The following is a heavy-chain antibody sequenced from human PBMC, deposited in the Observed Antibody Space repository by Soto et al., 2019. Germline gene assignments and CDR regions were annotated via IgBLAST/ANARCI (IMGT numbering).Heavy chain of an antibody. V-gene: IGHV4-61*01. CDR1: GGSVSSGSYY. CDR3: ARGIEGWYQGRYYYGMDV. Sequence: QVQLQESGPGLVKPSETLSLTCTVSGGSVSSGSYYWSWIRQPPGKGLEWIGYIYYSGSTNYNPSLKSRVTISLDTFKNQFSLKLSSVTAADTAVYYCARGIEGWYQGRYYYGMDVWGQGTTVTVSS. J-gene: IGHJ6*02. CDR2: IYYSGST. D-gene: IGHD6-19*01.